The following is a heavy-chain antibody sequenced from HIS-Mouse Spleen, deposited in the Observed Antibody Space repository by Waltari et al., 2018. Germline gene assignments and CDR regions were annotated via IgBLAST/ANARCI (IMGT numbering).Heavy chain of an antibody. CDR1: GGSISRSSSY. Sequence: QLQLQESGPGLVQPSETLSLPCPVSGGSISRSSSYWGWIRQPPGQGLEWIGSIYYSGSTYYNPSLKSRVTISVDTSKNQFSLKLSSVTAADTAVYYCARLRVTMVRGVINRWFDPWGQGTLVTVSS. CDR2: IYYSGST. CDR3: ARLRVTMVRGVINRWFDP. D-gene: IGHD3-10*01. J-gene: IGHJ5*02. V-gene: IGHV4-39*07.